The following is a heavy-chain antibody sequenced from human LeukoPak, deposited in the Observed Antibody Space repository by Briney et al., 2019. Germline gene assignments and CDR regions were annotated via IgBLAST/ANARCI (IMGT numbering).Heavy chain of an antibody. J-gene: IGHJ4*02. Sequence: SGGSLRLSCADSGLTFTDAWVSWVRQAPGKGLEWVARITASGTENYAAPVKARFTASRDDSKTTVYLQMKSLTTDDTAVYYCTTAPTRTWLPYFGYWGQGTVVTVSS. V-gene: IGHV3-15*01. CDR3: TTAPTRTWLPYFGY. D-gene: IGHD5-24*01. CDR1: GLTFTDAW. CDR2: ITASGTE.